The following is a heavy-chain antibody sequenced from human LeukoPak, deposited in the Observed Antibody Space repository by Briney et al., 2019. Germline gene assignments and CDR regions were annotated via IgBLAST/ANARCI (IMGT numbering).Heavy chain of an antibody. V-gene: IGHV4-30-2*01. D-gene: IGHD1-26*01. J-gene: IGHJ3*02. CDR3: ARGASGTLYDAFDI. Sequence: SQTLSLTCTVSGGSISSGGYYRSWIRQPPGKGLEWIGYIYHSGSTYYNPSLKSRVTISVDRSKNQFSLKLSSVTAADTAVYYCARGASGTLYDAFDIWGQGTMVTVSS. CDR1: GGSISSGGYY. CDR2: IYHSGST.